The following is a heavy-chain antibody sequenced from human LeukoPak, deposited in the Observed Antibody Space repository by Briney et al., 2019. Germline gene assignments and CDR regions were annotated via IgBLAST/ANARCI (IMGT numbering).Heavy chain of an antibody. Sequence: GGSLRLSCAASGFTFSSYALSWVRQAPGKGLEWVSAISGSGGSTYYADSVKGRFTISRDNSKNTLYLQMNSLRAEDTAVYYCAKAQASGSYGFDYWGQGTLVTVSS. CDR1: GFTFSSYA. J-gene: IGHJ4*02. V-gene: IGHV3-23*01. CDR2: ISGSGGST. D-gene: IGHD1-26*01. CDR3: AKAQASGSYGFDY.